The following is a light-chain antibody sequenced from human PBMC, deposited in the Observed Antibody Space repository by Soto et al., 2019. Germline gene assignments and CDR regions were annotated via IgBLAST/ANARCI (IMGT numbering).Light chain of an antibody. Sequence: QSVLTQPPSVSGAPGQRVTISCTGSGSTIGAGYDVHWYQQLPGTAPKLLIYDNTNRPSGVPDRFSGSKSGASASLAISGLQAEDEADYYCQSYDSSLSGCVFGGGTKLTVL. J-gene: IGLJ3*02. V-gene: IGLV1-40*01. CDR2: DNT. CDR1: GSTIGAGYD. CDR3: QSYDSSLSGCV.